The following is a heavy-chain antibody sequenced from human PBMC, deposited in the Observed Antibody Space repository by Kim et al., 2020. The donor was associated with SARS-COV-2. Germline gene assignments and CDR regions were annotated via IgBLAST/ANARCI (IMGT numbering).Heavy chain of an antibody. CDR1: GGSISSSSYY. V-gene: IGHV4-39*01. CDR3: ARRLGGWRNYGMDV. CDR2: LYYSGST. D-gene: IGHD6-19*01. Sequence: SETLSLTCTVSGGSISSSSYYWGWIRQPPGKGLEWIGSLYYSGSTYYNPSLKSRVTISVDTSKNQFSLKLSSVTAADTAVYYCARRLGGWRNYGMDVWGQGTTVTVSS. J-gene: IGHJ6*02.